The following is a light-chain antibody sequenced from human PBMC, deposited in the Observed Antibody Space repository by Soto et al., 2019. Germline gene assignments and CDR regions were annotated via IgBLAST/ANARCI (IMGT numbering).Light chain of an antibody. CDR3: QQYAGSPT. Sequence: IVLTQSPGTLSLSPGERATLSCRASQSVSSSYLAWYQQRPGQAPRLLIYGASSRVTGIPDRFSGSGSGTDFTLTISRLEPEDFAVYYCQQYAGSPTFGQGTRLEIK. V-gene: IGKV3-20*01. CDR1: QSVSSSY. CDR2: GAS. J-gene: IGKJ5*01.